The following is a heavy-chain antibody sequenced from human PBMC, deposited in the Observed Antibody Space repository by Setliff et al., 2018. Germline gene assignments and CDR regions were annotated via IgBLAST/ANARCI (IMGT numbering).Heavy chain of an antibody. J-gene: IGHJ5*02. CDR2: IYHSGST. CDR1: GYSISSGYY. D-gene: IGHD3-10*01. V-gene: IGHV4-38-2*01. CDR3: ARHRAEDYYGSGTIIWGWFDP. Sequence: KASETLSLTCAVSGYSISSGYYWGWIRQPPGKGLEWIGSIYHSGSTYYNPSLKSRVTISVDTSKNQFSLKLSSVTAADTAVYYCARHRAEDYYGSGTIIWGWFDPWGQGTLVTSPQ.